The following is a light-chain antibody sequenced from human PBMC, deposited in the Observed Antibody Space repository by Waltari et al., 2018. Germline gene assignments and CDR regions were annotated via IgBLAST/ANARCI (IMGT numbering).Light chain of an antibody. J-gene: IGKJ1*01. CDR3: QQRSNWPPT. CDR2: DAS. V-gene: IGKV3-11*01. CDR1: QSVSSY. Sequence: EIVLTQSPATLSLSPGDRATLSCRASQSVSSYLAWYQQKPGQAPRLLIYDASNGATGIPARFSGSGSGTDCTLTISSLEPEDFAVYYCQQRSNWPPTFGQGTKVEIK.